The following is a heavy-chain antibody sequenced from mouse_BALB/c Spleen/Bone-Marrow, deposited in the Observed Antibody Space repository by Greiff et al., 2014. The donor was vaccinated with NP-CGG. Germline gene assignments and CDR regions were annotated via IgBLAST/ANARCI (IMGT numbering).Heavy chain of an antibody. Sequence: VQLKESGGGLVRPGGSLRLSCTTSGFSFTDYFMTWVRQPPGKALEWLGFIRNKPNGYTTEYNPSVKGQFTISRDNSQGILYLQMNTLRAEDSAIYYCARDYSGYFDFWGQGTTLTVSS. J-gene: IGHJ2*01. CDR1: GFSFTDYF. CDR3: ARDYSGYFDF. D-gene: IGHD5-1*01. V-gene: IGHV7-3*02. CDR2: IRNKPNGYTT.